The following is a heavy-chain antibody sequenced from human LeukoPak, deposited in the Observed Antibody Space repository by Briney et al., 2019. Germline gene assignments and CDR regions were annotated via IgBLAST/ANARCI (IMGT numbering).Heavy chain of an antibody. CDR1: GGSISSYY. J-gene: IGHJ4*02. Sequence: SETLSLTCTVSGGSISSYYWSWIRQPPGKGLEWIGYIYHSGSTYYNPSLKSRVILSVDRSKNQFSLKLSSVTAADTAVYYCARAGAAAAGKVHYWGQGTLVTVSS. CDR3: ARAGAAAAGKVHY. V-gene: IGHV4-59*12. D-gene: IGHD6-13*01. CDR2: IYHSGST.